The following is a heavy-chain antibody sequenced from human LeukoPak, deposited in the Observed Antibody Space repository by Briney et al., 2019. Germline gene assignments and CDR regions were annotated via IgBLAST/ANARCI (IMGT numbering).Heavy chain of an antibody. D-gene: IGHD3-3*01. CDR1: GFTFSSYG. CDR3: VKEQGYYDFGSGYEYFHH. CDR2: ISSNGGST. V-gene: IGHV3-64D*08. J-gene: IGHJ1*01. Sequence: GGSLRLSCSASGFTFSSYGLHWVRPAPGKGLQYVSGISSNGGSTDYADSVKGRFTISRENSKNTLYLQMSSLRAEDTAVYYCVKEQGYYDFGSGYEYFHHWGQGTLVTVSS.